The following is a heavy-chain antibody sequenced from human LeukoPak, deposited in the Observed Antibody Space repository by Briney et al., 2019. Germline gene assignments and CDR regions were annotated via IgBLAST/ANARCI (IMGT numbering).Heavy chain of an antibody. V-gene: IGHV1-69*04. CDR2: IIPILGIA. CDR1: GGTFSSYA. D-gene: IGHD3-10*01. J-gene: IGHJ3*02. Sequence: ASVKVSCKASGGTFSSYAISWVRQAPGQGLEWMGRIIPILGIANYAQKFQGRVTITADKSTSTAYMELSSLRSEDTAVYYCAREATMVRGVISGPVDIWGQGTMVTVSS. CDR3: AREATMVRGVISGPVDI.